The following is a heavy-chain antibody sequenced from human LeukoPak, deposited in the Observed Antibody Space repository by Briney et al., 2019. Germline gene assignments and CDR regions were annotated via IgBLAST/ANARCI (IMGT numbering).Heavy chain of an antibody. Sequence: PSETLSLTCTVSGGSISSSSYYWGWIRQPPGEGLEWIGNIYYSGSTYYNPSLKSRVTISVDTSKNQFSLKLSSVTAADTAVYYCGYCSSTSCYGFDYWGQGTLVTVSS. CDR3: GYCSSTSCYGFDY. CDR2: IYYSGST. J-gene: IGHJ4*02. D-gene: IGHD2-2*01. CDR1: GGSISSSSYY. V-gene: IGHV4-39*01.